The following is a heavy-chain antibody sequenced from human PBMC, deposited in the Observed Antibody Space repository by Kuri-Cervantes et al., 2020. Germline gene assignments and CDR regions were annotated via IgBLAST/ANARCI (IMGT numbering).Heavy chain of an antibody. CDR1: GFTFDTYS. CDR2: LDGTSTYI. CDR3: ARGSTYGSGNVGYYMDV. D-gene: IGHD3-10*01. V-gene: IGHV3-21*01. Sequence: GESLKISCAASGFTFDTYSMHWVRQPPGKGLEWVSSLDGTSTYIYYTDSVKGRFTISRENAKNSLYLQMNSLRAGDTAVYYCARGSTYGSGNVGYYMDVWGKGTTVTVSS. J-gene: IGHJ6*03.